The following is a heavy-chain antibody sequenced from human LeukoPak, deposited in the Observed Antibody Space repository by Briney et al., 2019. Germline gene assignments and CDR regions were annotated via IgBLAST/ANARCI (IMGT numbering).Heavy chain of an antibody. CDR1: GFTLSNFV. J-gene: IGHJ4*02. CDR2: ISGSGGGT. V-gene: IGHV3-23*01. CDR3: AKDRDIAVADSDY. Sequence: GWALSHTLLGSGFTLSNFVVTGVGQPRCTGQDWVSGISGSGGGTYYADSVKGRFTISRDNSKNTVYLQMNSLRAEDTALYFCAKDRDIAVADSDYWGQGTLVTVSS. D-gene: IGHD6-19*01.